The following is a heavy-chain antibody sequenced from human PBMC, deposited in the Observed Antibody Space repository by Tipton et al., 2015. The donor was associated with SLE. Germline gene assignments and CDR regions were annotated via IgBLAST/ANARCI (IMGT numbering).Heavy chain of an antibody. CDR3: ARSSGSYRWFDP. CDR2: IYYSGST. D-gene: IGHD1-26*01. J-gene: IGHJ5*02. V-gene: IGHV4-38-2*02. Sequence: LVKPSETLSLTCTVSGYSISSGYYWGWIRQPPGKGLEWIGYIYYSGSTNYNPSLKSRVTISVDTSKNQFSLKLSSVTAADTAVYYCARSSGSYRWFDPWGQGTLVTVSS. CDR1: GYSISSGYY.